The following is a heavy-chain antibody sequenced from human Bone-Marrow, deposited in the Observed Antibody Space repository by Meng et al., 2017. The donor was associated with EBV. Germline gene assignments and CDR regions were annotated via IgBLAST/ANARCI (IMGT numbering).Heavy chain of an antibody. CDR3: ATSNNWSDFHY. J-gene: IGHJ4*02. CDR2: INTNTGNP. V-gene: IGHV7-4-1*02. CDR1: GYPFTSYT. Sequence: VQLGQFGSELKKPGASGKVPCKTSGYPFTSYTLNWVRQAPGQGLEWMGWINTNTGNPTYALGFTGRIVFSLDTSVSTAYLQISSLKADDTGVYYCATSNNWSDFHYWGQGTLVTVSS. D-gene: IGHD1-1*01.